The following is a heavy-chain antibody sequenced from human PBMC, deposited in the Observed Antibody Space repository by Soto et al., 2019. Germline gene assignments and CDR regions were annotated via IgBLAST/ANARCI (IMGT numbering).Heavy chain of an antibody. Sequence: SETLSLTCTVSGGSISSSNYYWGWIRQPPGKGLEWIGSIYYSGSTYYNPSLKSRVTISVDTSKNQFSLKLSSVTAADTAVYYCARRTGTTTYGFDPWGQRTLVTVSS. CDR2: IYYSGST. D-gene: IGHD1-7*01. V-gene: IGHV4-39*01. CDR1: GGSISSSNYY. J-gene: IGHJ5*02. CDR3: ARRTGTTTYGFDP.